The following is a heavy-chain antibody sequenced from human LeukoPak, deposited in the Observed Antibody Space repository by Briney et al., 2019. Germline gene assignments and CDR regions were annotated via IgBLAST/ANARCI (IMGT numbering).Heavy chain of an antibody. J-gene: IGHJ6*02. CDR1: GGSISSSSYY. D-gene: IGHD5-12*01. CDR2: IYYSGST. Sequence: LSETLSLTCTVSGGSISSSSYYWGWIRQPPGKGLEWIGSIYYSGSTYYNPSLKSRVTISVDTSKNQFSLKLSSVTAADTAVYYCAGYSGYDLYYYYGMDVWGQGTTVTVSS. CDR3: AGYSGYDLYYYYGMDV. V-gene: IGHV4-39*01.